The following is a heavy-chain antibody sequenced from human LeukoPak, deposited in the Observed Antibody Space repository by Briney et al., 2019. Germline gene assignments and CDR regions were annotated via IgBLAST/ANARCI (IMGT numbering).Heavy chain of an antibody. CDR3: ASRSGRITMVRGVKNGMDV. Sequence: QSGGSLRLSCAASGFTFSSYSMNWVRQAPGKGLEWVSYISVGGSIIYQADSVKGRFTISRDNAKSSLYLQMSSLRAEDTALYYCASRSGRITMVRGVKNGMDVWGQGTTVTVSS. CDR2: ISVGGSII. D-gene: IGHD3-10*01. J-gene: IGHJ6*02. V-gene: IGHV3-48*01. CDR1: GFTFSSYS.